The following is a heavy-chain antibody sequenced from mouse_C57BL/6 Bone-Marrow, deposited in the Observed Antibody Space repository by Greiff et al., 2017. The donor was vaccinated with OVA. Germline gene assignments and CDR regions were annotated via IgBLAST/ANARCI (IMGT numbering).Heavy chain of an antibody. CDR2: ISDGGSYT. V-gene: IGHV5-4*01. D-gene: IGHD2-5*01. CDR3: AKERAGYSNAWFAY. CDR1: GFTFSSYA. Sequence: EVKVVESGGGLVKPGGSLKLSCAASGFTFSSYAMSWVRQTPEKRLEWVATISDGGSYTYYPDNVKGRFTISRDNAKNNLYLQMSHLKSEDTAMYYCAKERAGYSNAWFAYWGQGTLVTVSA. J-gene: IGHJ3*01.